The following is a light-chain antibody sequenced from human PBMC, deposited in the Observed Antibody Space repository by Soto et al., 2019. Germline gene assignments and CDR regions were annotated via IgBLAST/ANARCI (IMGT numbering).Light chain of an antibody. CDR3: QQRSNWPPEIT. CDR2: DAS. Sequence: EIAVTQSPATLSLSPGERATLSCRASQSVTTYLAWYQQKPGQAPRLLIYDASTRAIGIPARFSGSGSGTDFTLTITSLEPEDFAVYYCQQRSNWPPEITFGQGTRLEI. CDR1: QSVTTY. J-gene: IGKJ5*01. V-gene: IGKV3-11*01.